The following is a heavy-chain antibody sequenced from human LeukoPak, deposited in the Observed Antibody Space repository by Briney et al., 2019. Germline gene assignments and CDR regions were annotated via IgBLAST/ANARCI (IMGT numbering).Heavy chain of an antibody. CDR2: IYYSGST. D-gene: IGHD3-3*01. J-gene: IGHJ5*02. CDR1: GGSISSSSYY. Sequence: PSETLSLTCTVSGGSISSSSYYWGWIRQHPGKGIEWMRSIYYSGSTYYDPSLKRRVTISVDTSKNRSSLKLSSVTAAHTAVYYCATRITIFREVSAGWIDPRCQVTLVTVSS. CDR3: ATRITIFREVSAGWIDP. V-gene: IGHV4-39*01.